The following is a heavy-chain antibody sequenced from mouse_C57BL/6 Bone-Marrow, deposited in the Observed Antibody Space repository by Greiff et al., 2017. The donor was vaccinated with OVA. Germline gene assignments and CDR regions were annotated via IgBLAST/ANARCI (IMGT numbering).Heavy chain of an antibody. Sequence: EVHLVESGPGLVKPSQSLSLTCSVTGYSITSGYYWNWIRQFPGNKLEWMGYISYDGSNNYNPSLKNRISITRDTSKNQFFLKLNSVTTEDTATYYCARGGLLGDYAMDYWGQGTSVTVSS. V-gene: IGHV3-6*01. CDR3: ARGGLLGDYAMDY. CDR2: ISYDGSN. J-gene: IGHJ4*01. D-gene: IGHD1-1*01. CDR1: GYSITSGYY.